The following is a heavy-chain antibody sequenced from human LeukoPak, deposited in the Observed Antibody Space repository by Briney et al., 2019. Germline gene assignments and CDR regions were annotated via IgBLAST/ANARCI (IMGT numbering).Heavy chain of an antibody. Sequence: LRLSCAASGFTFSSYAMSWIRQPPGKGLEWIGYIYHSGSTYYNPSLKSRVTISVDRSKNQFSLKLSSVTAADTAVYYCARGVATVVSNWFDPWGQGTLVTVSS. V-gene: IGHV4-30-2*01. D-gene: IGHD4-23*01. J-gene: IGHJ5*02. CDR2: IYHSGST. CDR3: ARGVATVVSNWFDP. CDR1: GFTFSSYA.